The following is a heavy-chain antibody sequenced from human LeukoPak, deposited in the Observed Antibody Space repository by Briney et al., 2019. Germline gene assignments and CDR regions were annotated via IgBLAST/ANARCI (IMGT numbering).Heavy chain of an antibody. D-gene: IGHD6-19*01. CDR2: IHWNVDTT. V-gene: IGHV3-20*04. CDR1: GFNFHDHA. CDR3: ARDRVAVAGKAYFDY. Sequence: RPGGSLRLSCAASGFNFHDHAMSWLRQAPGKGPEWISTIHWNVDTTTYADSVKGRFTISRDNAKSSLYLQMSSLRAEDTAFYYCARDRVAVAGKAYFDYWGQGTLVTVSS. J-gene: IGHJ4*02.